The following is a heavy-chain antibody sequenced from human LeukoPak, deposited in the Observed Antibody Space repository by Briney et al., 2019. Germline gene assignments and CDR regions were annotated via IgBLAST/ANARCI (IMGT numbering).Heavy chain of an antibody. V-gene: IGHV4-61*08. CDR1: GGSISSGGYY. CDR2: IYYSGST. J-gene: IGHJ4*02. D-gene: IGHD6-19*01. CDR3: ARCSRGTGWTWFDY. Sequence: SETLSLTCTVSGGSISSGGYYWSWIRQSPGKGLEWIGYIYYSGSTNYNPSLKSRVTISVDTSKNQFSLKLSSVTAADTAVYYCARCSRGTGWTWFDYWGQGTLVTVSS.